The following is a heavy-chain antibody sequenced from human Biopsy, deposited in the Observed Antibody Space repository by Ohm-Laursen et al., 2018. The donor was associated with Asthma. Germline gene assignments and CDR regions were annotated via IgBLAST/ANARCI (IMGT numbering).Heavy chain of an antibody. Sequence: PSQTLSLTCTVSYGSITSGGYYWTWIRQHPGKGLEWIGFIYYSGSTYYNPSLKSRVSISIDTSKNQFSLKLSSVTAADTAVYYCARAQDYYDSRGYHRSFDYWGQGTLVTVSS. D-gene: IGHD3-22*01. CDR3: ARAQDYYDSRGYHRSFDY. CDR2: IYYSGST. J-gene: IGHJ4*02. V-gene: IGHV4-31*03. CDR1: YGSITSGGYY.